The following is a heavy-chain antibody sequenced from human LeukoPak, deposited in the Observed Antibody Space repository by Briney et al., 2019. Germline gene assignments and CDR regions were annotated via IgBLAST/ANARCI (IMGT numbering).Heavy chain of an antibody. D-gene: IGHD3-3*01. J-gene: IGHJ4*02. CDR3: AKEYDFWSGYSKSDY. V-gene: IGHV3-30*04. Sequence: GRSLRLSCAASGFTFSSYAMHWVRQAPGKGLEWVAVISYDGSNKYYADSVKGRFTISRDNSKNTLYLQMNSLRAEDTAVYYCAKEYDFWSGYSKSDYWGQGTLVTVSS. CDR1: GFTFSSYA. CDR2: ISYDGSNK.